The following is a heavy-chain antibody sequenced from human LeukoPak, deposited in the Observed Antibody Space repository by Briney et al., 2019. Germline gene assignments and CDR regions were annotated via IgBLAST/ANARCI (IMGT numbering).Heavy chain of an antibody. Sequence: SETLSLPCTVSGGSIRSSSYFWGWVRQPPGKGLEWIGSFSYTENTYYNPSLKSRVTISVDTSKNQFSLRLNSVSAADTSVYYCVRIERSGYSYGYVGYWGQGTLVTVSS. CDR2: FSYTENT. CDR3: VRIERSGYSYGYVGY. J-gene: IGHJ4*02. V-gene: IGHV4-39*07. D-gene: IGHD5-18*01. CDR1: GGSIRSSSYF.